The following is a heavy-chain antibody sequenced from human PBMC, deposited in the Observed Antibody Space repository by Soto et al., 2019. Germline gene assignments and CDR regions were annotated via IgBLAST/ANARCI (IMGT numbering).Heavy chain of an antibody. CDR2: TYYRSKWYN. CDR1: GDSVSSNSAA. Sequence: SQTLSLTCAISGDSVSSNSAAWNWIRQSPSRGLEWLGRTYYRSKWYNDYAVSVKSRITINPDTSKNQFSLQLNSVTPEDTAVYYCARGSTAGAGIEEGYYYGMDVWGQGTTVTVSS. J-gene: IGHJ6*02. D-gene: IGHD6-19*01. CDR3: ARGSTAGAGIEEGYYYGMDV. V-gene: IGHV6-1*01.